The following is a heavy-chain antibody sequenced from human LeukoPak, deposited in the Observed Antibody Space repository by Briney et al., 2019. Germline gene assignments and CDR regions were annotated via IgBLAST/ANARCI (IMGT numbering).Heavy chain of an antibody. CDR2: IYSSGST. CDR3: ARESTRGWYY. J-gene: IGHJ4*02. Sequence: SETLSLTCTVSGDSMSSSSYYWGWIRQPPGKGLEWIGSIYSSGSTYYNPSLKSRVNISVHTSKNQFSLRLRPVTAADRAVYFCARESTRGWYYWGQGTLVTVSS. CDR1: GDSMSSSSYY. D-gene: IGHD6-19*01. V-gene: IGHV4-39*02.